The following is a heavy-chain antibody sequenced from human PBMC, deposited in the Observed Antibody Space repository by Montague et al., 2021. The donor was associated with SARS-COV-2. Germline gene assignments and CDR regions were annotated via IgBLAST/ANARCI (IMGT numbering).Heavy chain of an antibody. Sequence: SETLSLTCAVYGGSFNNYYWTWIRQAPGKGLEWIGEIDQGGATNYSPAFRSRLTLSVDTSKNQFSLKLNFVTAADTAVYFCARVKWELSVGNVFDIWGQGTMVTVSS. D-gene: IGHD1-26*01. J-gene: IGHJ3*02. CDR1: GGSFNNYY. V-gene: IGHV4-34*01. CDR2: IDQGGAT. CDR3: ARVKWELSVGNVFDI.